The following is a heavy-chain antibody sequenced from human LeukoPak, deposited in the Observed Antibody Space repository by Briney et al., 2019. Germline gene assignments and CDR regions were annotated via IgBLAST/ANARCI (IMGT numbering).Heavy chain of an antibody. CDR3: ARVETTYYYDSSGPLPDY. CDR2: ISAYNGNT. Sequence: GPVKVSCKASGYTFTSYGISWVRQAPGQGLEWMGWISAYNGNTNYAQKLQGRVTMTTDTSTSTAYMELRSLRSDDTAVYYCARVETTYYYDSSGPLPDYWGQGTLVTVSS. D-gene: IGHD3-22*01. V-gene: IGHV1-18*01. J-gene: IGHJ4*02. CDR1: GYTFTSYG.